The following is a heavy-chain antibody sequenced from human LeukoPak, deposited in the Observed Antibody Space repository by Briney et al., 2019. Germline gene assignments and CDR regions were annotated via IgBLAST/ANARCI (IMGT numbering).Heavy chain of an antibody. CDR2: I. J-gene: IGHJ4*02. Sequence: GGSLRLSCAASGSTFSNYALSWVRQAPGKGLEWVSAIKGRFTISRDNSKNTLYLQMNSLRAEDTAVYYCAKGGIANHDYWGQGTLVTVSS. CDR3: AKGGIANHDY. CDR1: GSTFSNYA. D-gene: IGHD1-14*01. V-gene: IGHV3-23*01.